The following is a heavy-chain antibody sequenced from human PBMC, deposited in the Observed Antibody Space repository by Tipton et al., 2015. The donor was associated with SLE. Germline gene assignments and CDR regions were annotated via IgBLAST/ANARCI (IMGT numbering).Heavy chain of an antibody. D-gene: IGHD6-19*01. Sequence: SLRLSCAASGFTFSSYAMHWVRQAPGKGLEWLAVISDDGSNEYYADSVQGRFTISRDNSKNTLYLQMNSLRAEDTAVYYCARDRGVAGIICDYWGQGTLVTVSS. CDR2: ISDDGSNE. CDR1: GFTFSSYA. J-gene: IGHJ4*02. V-gene: IGHV3-30-3*01. CDR3: ARDRGVAGIICDY.